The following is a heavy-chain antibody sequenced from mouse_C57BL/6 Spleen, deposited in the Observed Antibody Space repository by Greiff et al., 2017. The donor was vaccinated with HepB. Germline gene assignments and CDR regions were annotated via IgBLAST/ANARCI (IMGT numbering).Heavy chain of an antibody. CDR2: IYPRSGNT. Sequence: VQLQQSGAELARPGASVKLSCKASGYTFTSYGISWVKQRTGQGLEWIGEIYPRSGNTYYNEKFKGKATLTADKSSSTAYMELRSLTSEDSAVYFCASGEITTVVAPLDYWGQGTTLTVSS. CDR1: GYTFTSYG. J-gene: IGHJ2*01. V-gene: IGHV1-81*01. CDR3: ASGEITTVVAPLDY. D-gene: IGHD1-1*01.